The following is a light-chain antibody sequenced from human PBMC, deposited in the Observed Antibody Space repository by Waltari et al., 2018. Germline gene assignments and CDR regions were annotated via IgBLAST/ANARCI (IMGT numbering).Light chain of an antibody. CDR3: CSYAGSQTSV. CDR2: DVN. V-gene: IGLV2-11*01. Sequence: QSALTQPRSVSGSPGQSVTISCTGTSSDVGGYDYVSWYQQHPGKAPKLMIYDVNKRPSGVPDRFSGSKSGNTASLTISGLQADDEADYYFCSYAGSQTSVFGGGTKVTVL. CDR1: SSDVGGYDY. J-gene: IGLJ2*01.